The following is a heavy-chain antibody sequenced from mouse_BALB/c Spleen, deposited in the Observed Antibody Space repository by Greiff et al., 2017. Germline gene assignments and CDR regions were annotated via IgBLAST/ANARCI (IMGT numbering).Heavy chain of an antibody. J-gene: IGHJ3*01. Sequence: EVKVVESGGGLVKPGGSLKLSCAASGFTFSSYTMSWVRQTPEKRLEWVATISSGGSYTYYPDSVKGRFTISRDNAKNTLYLQMSSLKSEDTAMYYCTRAEFAYWGQGTLVTVSA. CDR1: GFTFSSYT. V-gene: IGHV5-6-4*01. CDR3: TRAEFAY. CDR2: ISSGGSYT.